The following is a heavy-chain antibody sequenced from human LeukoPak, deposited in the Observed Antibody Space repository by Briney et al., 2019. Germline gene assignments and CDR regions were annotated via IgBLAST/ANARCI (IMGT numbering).Heavy chain of an antibody. Sequence: GGSLRLSCAASGFAFNSYAMSWVRQAPGKGLEWVSSISGSAYSTNYADSVKGRFTISRDNSKNTLYLQMNSLRVEDTAVYYCAKDRSDNSTWYVGSHWGQGTLVAVSS. CDR3: AKDRSDNSTWYVGSH. CDR1: GFAFNSYA. J-gene: IGHJ4*02. V-gene: IGHV3-23*01. D-gene: IGHD2/OR15-2a*01. CDR2: ISGSAYST.